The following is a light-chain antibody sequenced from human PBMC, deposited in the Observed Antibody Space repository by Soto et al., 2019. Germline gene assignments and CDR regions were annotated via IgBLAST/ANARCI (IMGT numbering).Light chain of an antibody. J-gene: IGLJ2*01. V-gene: IGLV2-14*01. CDR1: SSDVGGYNY. Sequence: QSALTQPASVSGSPGQSITIYCTGTSSDVGGYNYVSWYQQHPGKAPKLMSYDVSNRPSGVSNRFSGSKSGNTASLTISGLQAEDEADYYCSSYTSSSTLFGGGTKVTVL. CDR3: SSYTSSSTL. CDR2: DVS.